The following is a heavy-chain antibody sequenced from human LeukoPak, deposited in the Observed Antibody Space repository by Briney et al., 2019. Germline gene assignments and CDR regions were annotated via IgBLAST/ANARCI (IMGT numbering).Heavy chain of an antibody. Sequence: SETLSLTCTVSGGSISSSSYFWSWIRQPPGKGLGWIGYFHDSGSANYNPSLKSRITMSVDTSKNQFSLKLRSVTAADTAVYYCARDSHSVDTATPRGFDPWGQGTLVTVSS. CDR3: ARDSHSVDTATPRGFDP. V-gene: IGHV4-61*01. J-gene: IGHJ5*02. D-gene: IGHD2-15*01. CDR1: GGSISSSSYF. CDR2: FHDSGSA.